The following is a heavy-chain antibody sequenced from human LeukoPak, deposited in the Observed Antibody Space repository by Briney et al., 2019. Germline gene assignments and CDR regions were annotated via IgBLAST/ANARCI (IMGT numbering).Heavy chain of an antibody. J-gene: IGHJ4*02. CDR2: TWYDGSNK. CDR1: GFTFSNYG. CDR3: AGNYGPYYFDY. V-gene: IGHV3-33*01. Sequence: GGSLRLSCAASGFTFSNYGMHWVRQAPGKGLEWVAVTWYDGSNKYYADSVKGRFTISRDNSKNTLYLQMNSLRAEDTAVYYCAGNYGPYYFDYWGQGTLVTVSS. D-gene: IGHD3-10*01.